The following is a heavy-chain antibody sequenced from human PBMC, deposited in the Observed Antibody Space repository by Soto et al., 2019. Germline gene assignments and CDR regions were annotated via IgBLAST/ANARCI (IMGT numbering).Heavy chain of an antibody. D-gene: IGHD3-9*01. CDR2: MHHTQGT. V-gene: IGHV4-59*01. J-gene: IGHJ5*02. CDR1: VASISSYY. CDR3: ARVPFVGYFDWLDP. Sequence: SETLALTCSVSVASISSYYWTWIRQPPGGGLEWIGYMHHTQGTNDNPSLRGRVHMSIDTSMNQFSLRLTSVTAADTAVYYCARVPFVGYFDWLDPWGHGTLVTVSS.